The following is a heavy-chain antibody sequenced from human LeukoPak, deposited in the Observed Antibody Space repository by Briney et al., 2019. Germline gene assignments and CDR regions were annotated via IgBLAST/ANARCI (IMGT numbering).Heavy chain of an antibody. CDR2: ISGSGGST. V-gene: IGHV3-23*01. CDR3: AKDGGLWVSAHWGDS. Sequence: GGSLRLSCAASGFTFSSYAMSWVRQAPGKGLEWVSGISGSGGSTYYADSVKGRFTVSRDDSKNTLYMQMNSLRAEDTAVYYCAKDGGLWVSAHWGDSWGRGTLVTVSS. CDR1: GFTFSSYA. J-gene: IGHJ4*02. D-gene: IGHD7-27*01.